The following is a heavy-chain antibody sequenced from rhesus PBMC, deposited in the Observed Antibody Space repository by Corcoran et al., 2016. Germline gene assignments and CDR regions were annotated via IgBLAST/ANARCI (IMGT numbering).Heavy chain of an antibody. CDR1: GGSISSNY. Sequence: QLQLQESGPGLVKPSETLSLTCAVSGGSISSNYWSWIRQPPGKGLEWIGRIVGSGGCTDYNPSLKIRVTISTDPSKNQFSLKLSSVTAAGTAVYYCAVLQAYYFDYWGQGVLVTVSS. V-gene: IGHV4-173*01. CDR2: IVGSGGCT. D-gene: IGHD2-2*01. CDR3: AVLQAYYFDY. J-gene: IGHJ4*01.